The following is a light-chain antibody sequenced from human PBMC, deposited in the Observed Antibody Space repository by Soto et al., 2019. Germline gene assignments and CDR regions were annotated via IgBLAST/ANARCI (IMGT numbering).Light chain of an antibody. J-gene: IGLJ1*01. CDR2: GVT. CDR1: SSDVGGYNY. V-gene: IGLV2-14*01. CDR3: SSYTSASTLLYL. Sequence: QSALTQPASVSGSPGQSITISCTGTSSDVGGYNYVSWYQQHPGIAPKLLIYGVTNRPSGVSTRFSGSKSGNTASLTISGLXAXXXXXXXCSSYTSASTLLYLFGTGTKLTVL.